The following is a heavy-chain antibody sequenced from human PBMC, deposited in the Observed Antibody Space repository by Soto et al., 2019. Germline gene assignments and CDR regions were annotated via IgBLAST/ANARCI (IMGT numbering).Heavy chain of an antibody. CDR3: ARGSEVVVVAPDY. CDR2: IYYSGST. Sequence: SETLSLTCTVSGGSISSGGYYWSWIRQHPGKGLEWIGYIYYSGSTYYNPSLKSRVTISVDTSKNQFSLKLSSVTAADTAVYYCARGSEVVVVAPDYWGQGTLVTVSS. V-gene: IGHV4-31*03. D-gene: IGHD2-15*01. CDR1: GGSISSGGYY. J-gene: IGHJ4*02.